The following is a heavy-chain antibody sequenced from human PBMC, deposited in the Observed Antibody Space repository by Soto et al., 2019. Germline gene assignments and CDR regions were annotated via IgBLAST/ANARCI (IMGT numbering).Heavy chain of an antibody. V-gene: IGHV1-3*01. CDR3: ARSAVSPFGGLIGPFDY. D-gene: IGHD3-16*01. Sequence: ASVKVSCKASGFTITKNAIHWVRQAPGQRPEWMGWINAANGNTKYSQKFQGRVTIIRDTSASTANMELTSLRSEDTAVYYCARSAVSPFGGLIGPFDYWGQGTLVTVSS. CDR2: INAANGNT. CDR1: GFTITKNA. J-gene: IGHJ4*02.